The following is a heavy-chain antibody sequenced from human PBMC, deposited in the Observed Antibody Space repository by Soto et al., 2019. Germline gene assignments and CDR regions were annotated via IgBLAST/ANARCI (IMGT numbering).Heavy chain of an antibody. CDR1: GDSIGGFY. CDR3: AREMISTSRNYYYGMGV. CDR2: VYYTGTT. V-gene: IGHV4-59*01. J-gene: IGHJ6*02. D-gene: IGHD2-2*01. Sequence: SETLSLTCTVSGDSIGGFYWSWIRQPPGKGLQWIGNVYYTGTTDYNPSLRSRVTISVDMSKNQFSLKLSSVTAADTAVYHCAREMISTSRNYYYGMGVWGQGTTVTVSS.